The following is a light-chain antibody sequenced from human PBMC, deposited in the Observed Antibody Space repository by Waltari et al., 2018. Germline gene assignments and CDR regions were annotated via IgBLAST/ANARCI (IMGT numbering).Light chain of an antibody. J-gene: IGKJ2*01. Sequence: EIVMTQSPDILSLSPGEGATLFGSASHTISRFPVAWYQQRPGQPPRLLISAASNRAPDIPYRFSGSGSGTDFTLTISRLEPEDFAVYYCQQYGNSYTFGQGTKVEIK. CDR3: QQYGNSYT. CDR2: AAS. V-gene: IGKV3-20*01. CDR1: HTISRFP.